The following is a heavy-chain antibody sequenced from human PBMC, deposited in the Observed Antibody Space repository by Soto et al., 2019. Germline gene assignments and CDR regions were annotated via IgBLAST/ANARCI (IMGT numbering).Heavy chain of an antibody. J-gene: IGHJ5*02. D-gene: IGHD3-10*01. CDR3: ARDLGDSSGWFGP. Sequence: QVQLVESGGGVVQPGRSLRLSCAASGFTFSSYGMHWVRQAPGKGLEWVAVIPYDGSNNYYADSVKGRFTISRDNSKNTLKLQMNSLRAEDTAVYYCARDLGDSSGWFGPWGLGTLVTVSS. CDR1: GFTFSSYG. V-gene: IGHV3-30-3*01. CDR2: IPYDGSNN.